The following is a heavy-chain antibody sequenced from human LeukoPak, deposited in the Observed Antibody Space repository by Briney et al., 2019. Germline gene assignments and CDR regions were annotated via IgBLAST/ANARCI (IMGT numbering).Heavy chain of an antibody. CDR3: AREKDDHGDPGPLDA. CDR1: GFMFSKSW. D-gene: IGHD4-17*01. J-gene: IGHJ5*02. CDR2: IYNDGSTT. Sequence: AGGSLRLSCAASGFMFSKSWMHWVRQVPGKGLVWVARIYNDGSTTNYADSVKGRFTISRDNAANTLFLQMSSPRAEDTAVYYCAREKDDHGDPGPLDAWGQGDLVTVSS. V-gene: IGHV3-74*01.